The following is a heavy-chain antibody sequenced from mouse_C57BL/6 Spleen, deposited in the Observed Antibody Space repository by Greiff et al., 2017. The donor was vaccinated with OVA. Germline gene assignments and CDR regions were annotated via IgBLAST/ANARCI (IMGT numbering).Heavy chain of an antibody. CDR2: IYPGDGDT. V-gene: IGHV1-82*01. Sequence: QVQLKESGPELVKPGASVKISCKASGYAFSSSWMNWVKQRPGKGLEWIGRIYPGDGDTNYNGKFKGKATLTADKSSSTAYMQLSSLTSEDPAVYFCAPYYYGVFAYWGQGTLVTVSA. CDR1: GYAFSSSW. D-gene: IGHD1-1*01. CDR3: APYYYGVFAY. J-gene: IGHJ3*01.